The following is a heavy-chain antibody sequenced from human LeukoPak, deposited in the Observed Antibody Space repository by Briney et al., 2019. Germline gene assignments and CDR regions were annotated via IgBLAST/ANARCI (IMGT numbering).Heavy chain of an antibody. CDR2: IHPGDSGT. V-gene: IGHV5-51*01. CDR3: ARPTHCSGGSCYSLDY. D-gene: IGHD2-15*01. J-gene: IGHJ4*02. Sequence: GESLKISCKDSRYSISTYWIGWVRQMPGKVLEWMGNIHPGDSGTRYSPSFQGQVTISADKSISTAYLQWSSLRASDTAMYYCARPTHCSGGSCYSLDYWGQGTLVTVSS. CDR1: RYSISTYW.